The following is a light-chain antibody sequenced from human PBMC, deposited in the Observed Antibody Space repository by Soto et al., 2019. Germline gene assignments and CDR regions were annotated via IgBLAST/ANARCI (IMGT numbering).Light chain of an antibody. CDR2: DAS. V-gene: IGKV3-11*01. Sequence: EIVLTQSPATLSLSPGERATLSCRASQSVSSYLAWYQQKPGQAPRLLIYDASNRATGIPARFSGSGSGTEFTLTISSLQSEDFAVYSCQQYNNWPLTFGGGTKVDIK. CDR1: QSVSSY. CDR3: QQYNNWPLT. J-gene: IGKJ4*01.